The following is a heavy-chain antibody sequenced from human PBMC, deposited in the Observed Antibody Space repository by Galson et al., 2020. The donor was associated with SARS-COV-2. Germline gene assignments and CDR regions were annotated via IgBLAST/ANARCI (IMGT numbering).Heavy chain of an antibody. J-gene: IGHJ6*03. CDR3: ARRKYYNYYMDV. CDR1: GGSISTSSDY. V-gene: IGHV4-39*01. CDR2: ISYTGST. Sequence: SETLSLTCTVSGGSISTSSDYWGWIRQPPGKGLEWIATISYTGSTYYNPSLKSRVFISVDTSKNQFSLTLSSVTAADTGVYYCARRKYYNYYMDVWGKGTTVTISS.